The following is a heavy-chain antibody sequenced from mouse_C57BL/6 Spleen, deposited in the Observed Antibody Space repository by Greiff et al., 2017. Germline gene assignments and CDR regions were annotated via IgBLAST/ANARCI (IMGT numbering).Heavy chain of an antibody. CDR3: TREIPLRGDYFDY. D-gene: IGHD5-1-1*01. CDR2: ISSGGDYI. J-gene: IGHJ2*01. CDR1: GFTFSSYA. V-gene: IGHV5-9-1*02. Sequence: EVKLMESGEGLVKPGGSLKLSCAASGFTFSSYAMSWVRQTPEKRLEWVAYISSGGDYIYYADTVEGRFTISRDNARNTLYLQMSSLKSEDTAMYYCTREIPLRGDYFDYWGQGTTLTVSS.